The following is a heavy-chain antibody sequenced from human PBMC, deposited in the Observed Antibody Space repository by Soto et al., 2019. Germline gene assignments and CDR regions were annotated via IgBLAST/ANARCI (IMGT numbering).Heavy chain of an antibody. CDR2: IYYSGST. CDR3: ARLGLSYDFCSGYGGEGWFDP. CDR1: GGSISSSSYY. J-gene: IGHJ5*02. Sequence: QLQLQESGPGLVKPSETLSLTCTVSGGSISSSSYYWGWIRQPPGKGLEWIGSIYYSGSTYYNPSLKSRVTISVDTSKNLFSLKLSSVTAADTAVSYCARLGLSYDFCSGYGGEGWFDPWGQGTLVTVSS. V-gene: IGHV4-39*01. D-gene: IGHD3-3*01.